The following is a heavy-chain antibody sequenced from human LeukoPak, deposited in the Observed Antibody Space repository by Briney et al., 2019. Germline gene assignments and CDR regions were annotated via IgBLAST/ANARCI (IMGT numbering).Heavy chain of an antibody. Sequence: GGSLRLSCAASGFTFSSYEMNWVRQAPGKGLEWVAVISYDGSNKYYADSVKGRFTISRDNSKNTLYLQMNSLRAEDTAVYYCARVAFGAFDIWGQGTMVTVSS. CDR3: ARVAFGAFDI. J-gene: IGHJ3*02. CDR2: ISYDGSNK. V-gene: IGHV3-30-3*01. CDR1: GFTFSSYE. D-gene: IGHD3-3*01.